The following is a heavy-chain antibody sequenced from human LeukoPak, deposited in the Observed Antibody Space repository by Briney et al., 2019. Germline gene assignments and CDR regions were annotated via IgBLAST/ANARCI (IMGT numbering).Heavy chain of an antibody. V-gene: IGHV3-7*04. D-gene: IGHD6-13*01. J-gene: IGHJ4*02. Sequence: PGGSLRLSCAASGFSFSSYWMSCVRHAPRKGLEWVANIKQDGSEKNYVDSVKGRFTISRDNAKHSLYLQMNSLRAEDTAVSYCARGYSSSWYTGPSGPDRYYFDYCGQGTLVTVSS. CDR3: ARGYSSSWYTGPSGPDRYYFDY. CDR2: IKQDGSEK. CDR1: GFSFSSYW.